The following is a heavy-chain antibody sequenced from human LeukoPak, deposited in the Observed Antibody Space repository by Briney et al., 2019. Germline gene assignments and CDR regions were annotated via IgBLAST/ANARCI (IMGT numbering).Heavy chain of an antibody. CDR2: ISGSGGST. J-gene: IGHJ6*03. Sequence: PGGSRRLSCAASGFTFSSYAMSWVRQAPGKGLEWVSAISGSGGSTYYADSVKGRFTISRDNSKNTLYLQMNSLRAEDTAVYYCAKGGYSNYAGYMDVWGKGTTVTVSS. CDR3: AKGGYSNYAGYMDV. CDR1: GFTFSSYA. V-gene: IGHV3-23*01. D-gene: IGHD4-11*01.